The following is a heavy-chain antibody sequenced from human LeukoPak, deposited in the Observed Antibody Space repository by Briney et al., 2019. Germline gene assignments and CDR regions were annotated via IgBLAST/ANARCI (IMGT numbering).Heavy chain of an antibody. V-gene: IGHV3-23*01. J-gene: IGHJ4*02. D-gene: IGHD3-10*01. CDR1: GFTFSSYA. CDR3: AKDPNTMVRGVIVRSDY. Sequence: AGGSLSLSCAASGFTFSSYAMSWVRQAPGKGLEWVSAISGSGGSTYYADSVKGRFTISRDNSKNTLYLQMNSLRAEDTAVYYCAKDPNTMVRGVIVRSDYWGQGTLVTVSS. CDR2: ISGSGGST.